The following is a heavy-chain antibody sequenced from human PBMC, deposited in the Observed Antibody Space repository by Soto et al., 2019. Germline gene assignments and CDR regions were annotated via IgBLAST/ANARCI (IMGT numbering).Heavy chain of an antibody. V-gene: IGHV4-34*01. CDR1: GGSFSGYY. CDR3: XRFMHSSSPLEHYY. Sequence: PSETLSLTCAVYGGSFSGYYWSWIRQPPGKGLEWIGEINHSGSTNYNPSLKSRVTISVDTSKNQFSLKLSSVTAADTAVYYCXRFMHSSSPLEHYYWGQGTLVTVSS. D-gene: IGHD6-6*01. J-gene: IGHJ4*02. CDR2: INHSGST.